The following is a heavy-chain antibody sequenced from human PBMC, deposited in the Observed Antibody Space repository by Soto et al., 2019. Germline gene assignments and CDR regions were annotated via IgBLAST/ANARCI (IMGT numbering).Heavy chain of an antibody. J-gene: IGHJ5*02. CDR3: ARGDYESSGYYDGDNWFDP. Sequence: EPLSLTWTVSGGRMSSYYWSWIRQPPGKGLEWIGYIYYSGSTNYNPSLKSRVTISVDTSKNQFSLKLSSVTAADTAVYYCARGDYESSGYYDGDNWFDPWGQGTLVTVSS. CDR2: IYYSGST. D-gene: IGHD3-22*01. V-gene: IGHV4-59*01. CDR1: GGRMSSYY.